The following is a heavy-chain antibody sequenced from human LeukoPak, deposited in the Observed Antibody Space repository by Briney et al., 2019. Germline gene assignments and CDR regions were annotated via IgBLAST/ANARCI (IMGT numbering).Heavy chain of an antibody. CDR2: FYPGDSDT. J-gene: IGHJ4*02. Sequence: GESLKISCKGSGYSFASYWIGWVRQMPGEGLAWMGIFYPGDSDTRYSPSFQGQVTISADKSISTAYLQWSSLRASDTAMYYCARTGYTYGYIDYWGQGTLVTVSS. D-gene: IGHD5-18*01. V-gene: IGHV5-51*01. CDR1: GYSFASYW. CDR3: ARTGYTYGYIDY.